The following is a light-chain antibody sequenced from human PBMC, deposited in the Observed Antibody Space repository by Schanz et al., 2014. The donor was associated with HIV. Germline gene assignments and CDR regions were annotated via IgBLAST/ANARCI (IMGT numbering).Light chain of an antibody. Sequence: QSVLTQPPSVSGTPGQRVTISCSGSSSNIGSNTVNWYQQFPGTAPKLLIYSSNQRPSGVPDRFSGSKSGTSVSLAITGLRAEDEADYYCLSYDKSPSGPYVFGTGTKLTVL. CDR2: SSN. V-gene: IGLV1-44*01. J-gene: IGLJ1*01. CDR3: LSYDKSPSGPYV. CDR1: SSNIGSNT.